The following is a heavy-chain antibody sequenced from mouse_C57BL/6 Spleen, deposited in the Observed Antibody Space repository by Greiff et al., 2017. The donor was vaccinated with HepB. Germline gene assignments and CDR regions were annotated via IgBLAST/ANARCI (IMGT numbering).Heavy chain of an antibody. CDR1: GYTFTSYW. D-gene: IGHD4-1*01. J-gene: IGHJ2*01. CDR3: AREGTGTSGSYFDY. CDR2: IYPGSGST. Sequence: VQLQQSGAELVKPGASVKMSCKASGYTFTSYWITWVKQRPGQGLEWIGDIYPGSGSTNYNEKFKSKATLTVDTSSSTAYMQLSSLTSEDSAVYYCAREGTGTSGSYFDYWGQGTTLTVSS. V-gene: IGHV1-55*01.